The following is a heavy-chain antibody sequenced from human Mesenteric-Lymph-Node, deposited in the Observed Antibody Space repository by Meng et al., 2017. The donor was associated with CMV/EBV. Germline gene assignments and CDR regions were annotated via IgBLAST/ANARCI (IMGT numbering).Heavy chain of an antibody. Sequence: GESLKISCAASGFIFSDYGMNWVRQAPGKGLEWVAFIRYDESNKYYGDSVKGRFTISRDNSKNTLYLQMNSLRAEDTALYYCARDLLPIVWGQGTLVTVSS. D-gene: IGHD2-15*01. CDR1: GFIFSDYG. CDR2: IRYDESNK. J-gene: IGHJ4*02. CDR3: ARDLLPIV. V-gene: IGHV3-30*02.